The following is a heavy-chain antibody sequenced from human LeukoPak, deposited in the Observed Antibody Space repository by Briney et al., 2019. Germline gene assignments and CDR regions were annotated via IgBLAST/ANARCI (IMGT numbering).Heavy chain of an antibody. J-gene: IGHJ4*02. CDR3: ARMGSWTDC. CDR1: GGSISRNY. Sequence: PSETLSLTCTVSGGSISRNYWSWIRQPPGKGLEWIGYIYYTGSTNYNPSLKSRVTISVDTSKNHFSLNLSSVTAADTAVYYCARMGSWTDCWGQGTLVTVSS. D-gene: IGHD6-13*01. CDR2: IYYTGST. V-gene: IGHV4-59*08.